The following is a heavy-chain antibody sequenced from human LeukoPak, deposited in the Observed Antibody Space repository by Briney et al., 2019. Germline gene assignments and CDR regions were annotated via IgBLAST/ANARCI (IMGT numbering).Heavy chain of an antibody. D-gene: IGHD2-2*02. Sequence: ASVKVSCKASGYSFTGYYMHWVRQAPGQGLEWMGWINPNSGGTNYAQKFQGRVTMTRDTSISTAYMELSRLRSEDTAVYYCARGVVVVPAAIEDHYYYYYYMDVWGKGTTVTVSS. CDR1: GYSFTGYY. CDR2: INPNSGGT. J-gene: IGHJ6*03. CDR3: ARGVVVVPAAIEDHYYYYYYMDV. V-gene: IGHV1-2*02.